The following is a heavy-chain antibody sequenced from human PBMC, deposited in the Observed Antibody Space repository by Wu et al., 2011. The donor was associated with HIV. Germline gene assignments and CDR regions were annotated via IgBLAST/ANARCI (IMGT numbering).Heavy chain of an antibody. CDR1: GGNFSSFT. Sequence: QVQLVQSGAEVKKPGSSVKVSCRASGGNFSSFTINWVRQAPGHGLEWMGGTVPVLGGTDYAQKFRGRITISTDTSTTTAHLELRNLRSDDTAVYYCARSGVAAAHYFYYLNVWGRGTTVTVS. J-gene: IGHJ6*03. CDR3: ARSGVAAAHYFYYLNV. CDR2: TVPVLGGT. V-gene: IGHV1-69*16. D-gene: IGHD2-15*01.